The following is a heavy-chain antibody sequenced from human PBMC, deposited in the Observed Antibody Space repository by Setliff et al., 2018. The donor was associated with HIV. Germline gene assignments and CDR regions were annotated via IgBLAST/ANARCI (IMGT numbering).Heavy chain of an antibody. J-gene: IGHJ6*02. V-gene: IGHV3-7*01. CDR1: GFRFRSYW. CDR3: ARGSGYDKGAYHYYYGMDV. CDR2: VKQDGTET. D-gene: IGHD5-12*01. Sequence: GGSLRLSCAASGFRFRSYWMSWVRQAPGKGLESVANVKQDGTETLYVDSVKGRFTISRDNPKNSVYLQMSGLRVEDTAVYYCARGSGYDKGAYHYYYGMDVWGQGTTVTVSS.